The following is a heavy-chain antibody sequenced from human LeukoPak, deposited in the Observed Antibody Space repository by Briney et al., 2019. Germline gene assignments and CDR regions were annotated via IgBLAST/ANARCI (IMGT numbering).Heavy chain of an antibody. V-gene: IGHV3-48*01. CDR3: ASEVKIKSDY. D-gene: IGHD3-22*01. CDR1: GFTFSSYS. Sequence: PGGSLRLSCAASGFTFSSYSMNWVRQAPGKGLEWVSYISSSSSTIYYADSVKGRFTISRDNAKNSLYLQMNSLKTEDTAVYYCASEVKIKSDYWGQGTLVTVSS. CDR2: ISSSSSTI. J-gene: IGHJ4*02.